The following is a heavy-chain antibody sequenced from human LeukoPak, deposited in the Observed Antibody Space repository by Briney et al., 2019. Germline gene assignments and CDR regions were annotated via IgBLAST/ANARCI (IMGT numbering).Heavy chain of an antibody. J-gene: IGHJ4*02. D-gene: IGHD5-24*01. Sequence: PGGSLRLSCTASGFTFGDYAMSWVRQAPGKGLEWVGFIRSKAYGGTTEYAASVKGRFTISRDDSKSIAYLQMNSLKTEDTAVYYCTRDLIEGWLQSYFDYWGQGTLVAVSS. CDR3: TRDLIEGWLQSYFDY. CDR1: GFTFGDYA. CDR2: IRSKAYGGTT. V-gene: IGHV3-49*04.